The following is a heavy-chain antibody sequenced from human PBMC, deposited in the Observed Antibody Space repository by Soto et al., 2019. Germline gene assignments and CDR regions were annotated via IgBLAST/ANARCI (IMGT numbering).Heavy chain of an antibody. CDR3: ARGILGYCTNGVCYNWFDP. Sequence: LSLTCTVSGGSISSSSYYWGWIRQPPGKGLEWIGSIYYSGSTYYNPSLKSRVTISVDTSKNQFSLKLSSVTAADTAVYYCARGILGYCTNGVCYNWFDPWGQGTLVTVSS. CDR2: IYYSGST. V-gene: IGHV4-39*01. J-gene: IGHJ5*02. CDR1: GGSISSSSYY. D-gene: IGHD2-8*01.